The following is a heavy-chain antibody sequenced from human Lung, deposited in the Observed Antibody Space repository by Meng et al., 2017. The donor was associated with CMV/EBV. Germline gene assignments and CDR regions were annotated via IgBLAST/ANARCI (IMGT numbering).Heavy chain of an antibody. D-gene: IGHD2-8*01. CDR3: ARDFSLYRTSGVQ. J-gene: IGHJ4*02. V-gene: IGHV3-11*05. Sequence: QVQLVVFVGXXVXPGXSLXLSCTGSGFTFSDYYMSWIRQAPGKGLEWVSYISPTTGYTEYADSVKGRFTISRDNAKNSLFLQMNSLRSEDTAVYYCARDFSLYRTSGVQWGQGTLVTVSS. CDR2: ISPTTGYT. CDR1: GFTFSDYY.